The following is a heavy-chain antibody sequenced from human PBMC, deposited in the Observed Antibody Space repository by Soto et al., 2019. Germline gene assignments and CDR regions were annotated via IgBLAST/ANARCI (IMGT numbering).Heavy chain of an antibody. J-gene: IGHJ6*02. CDR3: ARGVYCTTGNCWDDFHYYSIAV. CDR1: GDSINNTYW. D-gene: IGHD2-8*01. CDR2: IYPTGGR. Sequence: SETLSLTCFVSGDSINNTYWWSWVRQSPEKGLEWIGEIYPTGGRSYMPSLRGRITLSVDTSKNQFSLKLTSVTAADTAVYYCARGVYCTTGNCWDDFHYYSIAVRGQGTAVPVSS. V-gene: IGHV4-4*02.